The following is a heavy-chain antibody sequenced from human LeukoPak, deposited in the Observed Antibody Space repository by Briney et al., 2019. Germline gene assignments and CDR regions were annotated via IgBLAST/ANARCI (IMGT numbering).Heavy chain of an antibody. CDR2: ISGSGGST. CDR1: GFTFSSYA. Sequence: GGSLRLSCAASGFTFSSYAMSWVRQAPGKGLEWVSAISGSGGSTYYADSVKGRFTISRDNSKNPLYLQMNSLRAEDTAVYYCAKGIVVVVAVDAFDIWGQGTMVTVSS. D-gene: IGHD2-15*01. CDR3: AKGIVVVVAVDAFDI. V-gene: IGHV3-23*01. J-gene: IGHJ3*02.